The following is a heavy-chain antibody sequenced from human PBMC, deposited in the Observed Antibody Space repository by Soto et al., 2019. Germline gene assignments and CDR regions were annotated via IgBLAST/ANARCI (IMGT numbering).Heavy chain of an antibody. J-gene: IGHJ2*01. CDR1: GGTFSSHA. Sequence: QVQLVQSGAEVKKPGSSVKVSCKASGGTFSSHAISWVRQAPGQGLEWMGGIIPIFGTANYAQKFQGRVTITADESTSTAYMELSSLRSEDTGVYYCAQTLGLAVAGPGRFDLWGRGTLVTVSS. V-gene: IGHV1-69*12. CDR2: IIPIFGTA. D-gene: IGHD6-19*01. CDR3: AQTLGLAVAGPGRFDL.